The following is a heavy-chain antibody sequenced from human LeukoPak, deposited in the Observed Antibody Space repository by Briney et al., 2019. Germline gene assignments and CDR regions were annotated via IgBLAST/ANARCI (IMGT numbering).Heavy chain of an antibody. CDR1: GGSISSYY. CDR2: IYYGGST. Sequence: SETLSLTCTVSGGSISSYYWSWIRQPPGKGLEWIGYIYYGGSTNYNPSLKSRVTISVDTSKNQFSLKLSSVTAADTAVYYCARIRDLVVVAAIGAFDIWGQGTMVTVSS. D-gene: IGHD2-15*01. CDR3: ARIRDLVVVAAIGAFDI. J-gene: IGHJ3*02. V-gene: IGHV4-59*01.